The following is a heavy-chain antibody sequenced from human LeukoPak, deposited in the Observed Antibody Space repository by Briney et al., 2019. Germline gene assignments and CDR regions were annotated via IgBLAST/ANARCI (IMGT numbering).Heavy chain of an antibody. CDR2: IYTSGST. V-gene: IGHV4-61*02. J-gene: IGHJ3*02. D-gene: IGHD2-2*02. CDR1: GYSISSGYY. CDR3: ARNYGGYCSSTSCYTGAFDI. Sequence: SETLSLTCTVSGYSISSGYYWSWIRQPAGKGLEWIGRIYTSGSTNYNPSLKSRVTISVDTSKNQFSLKLSSVTAADTAVYYCARNYGGYCSSTSCYTGAFDIWGQGTMVTVSS.